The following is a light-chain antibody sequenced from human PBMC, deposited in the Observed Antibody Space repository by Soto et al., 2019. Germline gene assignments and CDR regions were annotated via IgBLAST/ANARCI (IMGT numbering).Light chain of an antibody. CDR3: HHYYTTPPGT. V-gene: IGKV4-1*01. J-gene: IGKJ1*01. CDR2: WAS. Sequence: DIVMTQSPDSLAVSLGERATINCKSSQSVLHSSNNKNYLAWYQQKAGQPPKLLIYWASTRESGVPDRFSGGGSGTDFTLTISSLQAEDVAVYYCHHYYTTPPGTFGQGTKVDIK. CDR1: QSVLHSSNNKNY.